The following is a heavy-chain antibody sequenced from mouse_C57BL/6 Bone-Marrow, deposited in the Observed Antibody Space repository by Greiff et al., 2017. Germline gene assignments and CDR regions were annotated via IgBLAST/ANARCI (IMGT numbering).Heavy chain of an antibody. V-gene: IGHV1-55*01. D-gene: IGHD1-1*01. CDR1: GYTFTSYW. CDR3: ARRYFGSSYVPLYWYFDV. Sequence: QVQLQQPGAELVKPGASVKMSCKASGYTFTSYWITWVKQRPGQGLEWIGDIYPGSGSTNYNEKFKSKATLTVDTSSSTAYMQLSSLTSEDSAVYYCARRYFGSSYVPLYWYFDVWGTGTTVTVSS. CDR2: IYPGSGST. J-gene: IGHJ1*03.